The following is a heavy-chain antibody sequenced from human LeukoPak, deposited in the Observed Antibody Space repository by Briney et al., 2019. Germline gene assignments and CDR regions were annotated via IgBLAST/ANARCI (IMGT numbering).Heavy chain of an antibody. CDR1: GFTFSNYA. V-gene: IGHV3-64*02. J-gene: IGHJ4*02. Sequence: RSGGSLRLSCAAPGFTFSNYAMHWVRQAPGKGPQYVSAISGDGGSTYYADSVKGRFTISRDNSKNTLYLQMGSLRVEDMAVYYCARRYCSSTSCSPFDYWGQGTLVTVSS. D-gene: IGHD2-2*01. CDR2: ISGDGGST. CDR3: ARRYCSSTSCSPFDY.